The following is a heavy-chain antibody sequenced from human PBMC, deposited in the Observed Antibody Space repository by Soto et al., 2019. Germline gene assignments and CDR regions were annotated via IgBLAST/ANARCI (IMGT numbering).Heavy chain of an antibody. CDR1: GGSMRNYF. CDR2: IHYSGTT. D-gene: IGHD6-13*01. V-gene: IGHV4-59*01. Sequence: PSETLTLTCTVSGGSMRNYFWTWIRQPPGKGLEWIGYIHYSGTTSFFPSYNPSLRSRVTISEDKSKNQFSLKLLSVTTADTAVYFCAAGEASSRNLAPYYLDFWGQGTLVTVSS. CDR3: AAGEASSRNLAPYYLDF. J-gene: IGHJ4*02.